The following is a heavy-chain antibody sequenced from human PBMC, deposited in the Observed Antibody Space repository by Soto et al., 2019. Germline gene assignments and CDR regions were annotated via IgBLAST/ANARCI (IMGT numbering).Heavy chain of an antibody. CDR2: INHSGST. D-gene: IGHD2-2*01. Sequence: QVQLQQCGAGLLKPSETLSLTCAGYGGSFSGYYWSWIRKPPGKGLEWIGEINHSGSTNYNPSLTSRVTLSVDTSKNQFSLKLSSVTAADTAVYYCARVDIVVVPAATPLDWFDPWGQGTLVTVSS. V-gene: IGHV4-34*01. CDR1: GGSFSGYY. CDR3: ARVDIVVVPAATPLDWFDP. J-gene: IGHJ5*02.